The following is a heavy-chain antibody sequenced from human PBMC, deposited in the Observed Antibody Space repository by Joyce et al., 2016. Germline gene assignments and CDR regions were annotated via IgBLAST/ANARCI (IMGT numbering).Heavy chain of an antibody. Sequence: QLLESGGGVVKPGGSLRLSCEASGSTFSSSSMSWFRQAPGKGREWVADISGTIYYMFHAETVRGRFTVSRNNAKKTLCLQMNGLRAEDSAVFYCARGGISYYYAMDVWGQGTTVTVSS. CDR1: GSTFSSSS. V-gene: IGHV3-21*01. J-gene: IGHJ6*02. D-gene: IGHD3-16*01. CDR2: ISGTIYYM. CDR3: ARGGISYYYAMDV.